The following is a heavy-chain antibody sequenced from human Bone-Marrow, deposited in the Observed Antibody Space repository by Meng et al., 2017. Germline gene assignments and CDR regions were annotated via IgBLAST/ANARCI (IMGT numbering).Heavy chain of an antibody. CDR1: GYTFTSYY. J-gene: IGHJ6*02. CDR3: ARSRRSGDEPSSYYGMDV. CDR2: TNPSGGST. V-gene: IGHV1-46*01. Sequence: QVQLLQSGAEVKKPGASLKVSCKASGYTFTSYYMHWGRQAPGQGREWMGITNPSGGSTRCPPPFPLLFALARETSTSTGYMELSSLRSEDTAVYYCARSRRSGDEPSSYYGMDVWGQGTTVTVSS. D-gene: IGHD4-17*01.